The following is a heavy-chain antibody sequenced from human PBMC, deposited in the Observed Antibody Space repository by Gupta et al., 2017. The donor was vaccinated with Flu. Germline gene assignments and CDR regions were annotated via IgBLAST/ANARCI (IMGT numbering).Heavy chain of an antibody. CDR2: ISSSANAI. D-gene: IGHD2-21*02. CDR1: GFTFRNYE. V-gene: IGHV3-48*03. CDR3: VSSAVTSANSNFDY. Sequence: EVQLVESGGGLVQPAGSLRLSCAASGFTFRNYEMNWVRQAPGKGLEWVSYISSSANAIYYADSVRGRFTISRDNAKNSLFLQMDSLRADDTAIYYCVSSAVTSANSNFDYWGQGTLVTVSS. J-gene: IGHJ4*02.